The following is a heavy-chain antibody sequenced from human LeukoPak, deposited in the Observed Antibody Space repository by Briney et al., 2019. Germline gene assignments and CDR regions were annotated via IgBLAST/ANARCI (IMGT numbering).Heavy chain of an antibody. CDR1: GFTFSSYA. Sequence: PGGSLRLSCAAPGFTFSSYAMHWVRQAPGKGLEWVAVISYDGSNKYYADSVKGRFTISRDNSKNTLYLQMNSLRAEDTAVYYCASTRSHYYYYGMDVWGKGTTVTVSS. CDR3: ASTRSHYYYYGMDV. J-gene: IGHJ6*04. V-gene: IGHV3-30*04. CDR2: ISYDGSNK.